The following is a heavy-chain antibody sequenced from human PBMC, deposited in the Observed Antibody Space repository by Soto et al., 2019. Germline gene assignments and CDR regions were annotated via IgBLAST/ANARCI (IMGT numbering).Heavy chain of an antibody. J-gene: IGHJ4*02. Sequence: QVQLVESGGGVVQPGRSLRLSCAASGFTFSNYGMHWVRQAPNKGLEWVAGIWHDGSNKYHATSVEGRFTISRANSNNTLYLQMNSLRVEDTAVYYCAREAGYQLLGLQLPDYWGQGTLVTVSS. V-gene: IGHV3-33*01. CDR3: AREAGYQLLGLQLPDY. D-gene: IGHD2-2*01. CDR1: GFTFSNYG. CDR2: IWHDGSNK.